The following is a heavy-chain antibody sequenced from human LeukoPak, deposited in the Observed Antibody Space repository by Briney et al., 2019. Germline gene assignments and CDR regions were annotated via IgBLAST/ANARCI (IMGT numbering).Heavy chain of an antibody. CDR2: IVVGNGDT. CDR1: GFTFTNSA. Sequence: SVKVSCKASGFTFTNSAMQGVRQARGQRLEWIGWIVVGNGDTNYAQKSQERVTITRDMSSSTAYMELSSLRSEDTAVYYCAADWASSGFYYYGMDVWGQGTTVTVSS. D-gene: IGHD3-10*01. CDR3: AADWASSGFYYYGMDV. V-gene: IGHV1-58*02. J-gene: IGHJ6*02.